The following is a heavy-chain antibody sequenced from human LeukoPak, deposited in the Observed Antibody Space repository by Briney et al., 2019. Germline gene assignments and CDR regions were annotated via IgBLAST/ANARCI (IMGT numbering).Heavy chain of an antibody. V-gene: IGHV4-39*07. J-gene: IGHJ5*02. CDR2: IHYDGRT. Sequence: SETLSLTCTVSGGPISGSRTWGWVRQPPGKGLEWIGNIHYDGRTASNPSLKSRVTISLGTSTNQFSLKVNSVTATDTALYYCARVVTAAGLDLWGQGILVSISS. CDR3: ARVVTAAGLDL. D-gene: IGHD6-25*01. CDR1: GGPISGSRT.